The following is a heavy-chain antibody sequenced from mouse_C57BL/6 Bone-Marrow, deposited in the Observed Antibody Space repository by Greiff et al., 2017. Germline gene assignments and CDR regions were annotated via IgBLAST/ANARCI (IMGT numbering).Heavy chain of an antibody. D-gene: IGHD2-1*01. CDR1: GFTFSSYA. CDR2: ISDGGSYT. Sequence: EVQRVESGGGLVKPGGSLKLSCAASGFTFSSYAMSWVRQTPEKRLEWVATISDGGSYTYYPDNVKGRFTISRDNAKNNLYLQMSHLKSEDTAMYSCARDYSDYWGQGTSVTVSS. J-gene: IGHJ4*01. CDR3: ARDYSDY. V-gene: IGHV5-4*01.